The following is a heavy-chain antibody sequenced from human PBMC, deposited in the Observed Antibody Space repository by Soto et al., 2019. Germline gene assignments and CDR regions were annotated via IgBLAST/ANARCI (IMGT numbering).Heavy chain of an antibody. CDR3: AKSKDRYSYGYFDY. Sequence: GGSLRLSCAASGFTFSSYAMSWVRQAPGKGLEWVSAISGSGGSTYYADSVKGRFTISRDNSTNTLYLQMNSLRAEDTAVYYCAKSKDRYSYGYFDYWGQGTLVTVSS. D-gene: IGHD5-18*01. J-gene: IGHJ4*02. V-gene: IGHV3-23*01. CDR1: GFTFSSYA. CDR2: ISGSGGST.